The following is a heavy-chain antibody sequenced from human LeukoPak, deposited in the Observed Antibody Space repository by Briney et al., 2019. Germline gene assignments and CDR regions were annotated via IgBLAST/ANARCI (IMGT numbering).Heavy chain of an antibody. CDR1: GGSISSYY. CDR2: IYYSGST. J-gene: IGHJ4*02. V-gene: IGHV4-59*08. Sequence: SETLSLTCTVSGGSISSYYWSWIRQPPGKGLEWIGYIYYSGSTNYNPSLKSRVTISVDTSKNPFSLKLSSVTAADTAVYYCARLSSGWYYFDYWGQGTLVTVSS. D-gene: IGHD6-19*01. CDR3: ARLSSGWYYFDY.